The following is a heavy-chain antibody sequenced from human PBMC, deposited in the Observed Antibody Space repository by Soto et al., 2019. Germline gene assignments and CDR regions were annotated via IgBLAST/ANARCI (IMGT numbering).Heavy chain of an antibody. CDR2: IYYSGST. V-gene: IGHV4-59*01. D-gene: IGHD6-13*01. J-gene: IGHJ5*02. CDR3: AREDAAHNWFDP. CDR1: GGSIISYY. Sequence: SETLSLTCTVSGGSIISYYWSWIRQPPGKGLEWIGYIYYSGSTNYNPSLKSRVTISVDTSKNQFSLKLSSVTAADTAVYYCAREDAAHNWFDPWGQGTLVTVSS.